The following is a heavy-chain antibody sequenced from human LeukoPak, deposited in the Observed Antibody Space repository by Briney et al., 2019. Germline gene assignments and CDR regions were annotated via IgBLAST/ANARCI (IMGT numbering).Heavy chain of an antibody. J-gene: IGHJ5*02. CDR2: IKSKTDGGTT. Sequence: PGGSLRLSCAASGFTFSNAWMTWVRQAPGKGLEWVGRIKSKTDGGTTDYAAPVKGRLTISRDDSQNTLFLQMNSLKAEDTAVYYCTVPQSGGNWFDPWGPGTQVTVSS. CDR3: TVPQSGGNWFDP. D-gene: IGHD3-16*01. CDR1: GFTFSNAW. V-gene: IGHV3-15*01.